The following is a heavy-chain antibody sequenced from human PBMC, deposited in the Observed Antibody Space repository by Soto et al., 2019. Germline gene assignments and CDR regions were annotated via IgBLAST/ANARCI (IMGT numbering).Heavy chain of an antibody. CDR3: ARGMDSSSYGRSFDY. V-gene: IGHV4-34*01. J-gene: IGHJ4*02. CDR2: INHSGST. D-gene: IGHD6-6*01. Sequence: QVPLPQLGAGLLKPSETLSLTCAVYGGSFSGSYWSWIRQPPGKGLEWLGEINHSGSTNYNPSLKSRVTISVDPSKNQFSLKLSSVTAADTAVYYCARGMDSSSYGRSFDYCGQGTLVTVSS. CDR1: GGSFSGSY.